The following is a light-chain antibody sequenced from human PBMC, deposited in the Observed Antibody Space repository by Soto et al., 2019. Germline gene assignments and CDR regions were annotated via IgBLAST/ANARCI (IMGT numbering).Light chain of an antibody. Sequence: QSALTQPPSVSGAPGQRVTISCAGSSSNIGAGFDVHWYQHLPGTAPKLLIYDNNNRPSGVPDRFSGSKSGTSASLAITGLQAEDEADYYCQSYDSSLSGSGVVFGGGTKLTVL. CDR1: SSNIGAGFD. V-gene: IGLV1-40*01. CDR2: DNN. J-gene: IGLJ2*01. CDR3: QSYDSSLSGSGVV.